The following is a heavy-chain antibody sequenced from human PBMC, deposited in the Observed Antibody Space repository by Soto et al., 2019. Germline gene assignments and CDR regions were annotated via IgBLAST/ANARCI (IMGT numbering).Heavy chain of an antibody. CDR3: ARDKENSTAFGDAFDI. Sequence: SETLSLTCTVSGGSVSSGDYYWSWIRQPPGKGLEWIGYIYYSGSTYYNPSLKSRVTISVDTSKNQFSLKLSSVTAADTAVYYCARDKENSTAFGDAFDIWGQGTMVTVSS. D-gene: IGHD2-2*01. V-gene: IGHV4-30-4*01. CDR2: IYYSGST. J-gene: IGHJ3*02. CDR1: GGSVSSGDYY.